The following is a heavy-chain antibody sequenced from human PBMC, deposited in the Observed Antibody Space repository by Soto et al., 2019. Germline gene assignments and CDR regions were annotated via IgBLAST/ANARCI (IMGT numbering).Heavy chain of an antibody. CDR3: AHSPALWFGELSPFDI. Sequence: QITLKESGPTLVKPTQTLTLTCTFSGFSLSTSGVGVGWIRQPPGKALEWLALIYWDDDKRYSPSLKSWLTITKDTSKNQVVLTMTNMDPVDTATYYCAHSPALWFGELSPFDIWGQGTMVTVSS. V-gene: IGHV2-5*02. CDR2: IYWDDDK. CDR1: GFSLSTSGVG. J-gene: IGHJ3*02. D-gene: IGHD3-10*01.